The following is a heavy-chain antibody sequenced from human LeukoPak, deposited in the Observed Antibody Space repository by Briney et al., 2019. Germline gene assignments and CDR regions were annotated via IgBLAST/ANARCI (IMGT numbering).Heavy chain of an antibody. V-gene: IGHV1-58*01. CDR3: AATLVPYYYYYGMDV. D-gene: IGHD6-6*01. Sequence: SVKVSCTASGFTFTSSAVQWVRQARGQRLEWIGWIVVGSGNTNYAQKFQERVTITRDMSTSTAYMELSSLRSEDTAVYYCAATLVPYYYYYGMDVWGQGTTVTVSS. CDR2: IVVGSGNT. CDR1: GFTFTSSA. J-gene: IGHJ6*02.